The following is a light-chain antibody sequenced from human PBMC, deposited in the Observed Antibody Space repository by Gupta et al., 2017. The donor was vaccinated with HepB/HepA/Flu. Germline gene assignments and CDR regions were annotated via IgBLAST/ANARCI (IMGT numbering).Light chain of an antibody. CDR2: NVS. J-gene: IGLJ2*01. CDR1: SSDY. Sequence: QSALTQPASLSGSPGQSITISCTGTSSDYVSWYQQYPGEAPKLLIYNVSDRPSGVSHRFSGSKSGNTASLSISGLQTEDEAYYYCSSYTYTTTLVVFGGGTKLTVL. CDR3: SSYTYTTTLVV. V-gene: IGLV2-14*03.